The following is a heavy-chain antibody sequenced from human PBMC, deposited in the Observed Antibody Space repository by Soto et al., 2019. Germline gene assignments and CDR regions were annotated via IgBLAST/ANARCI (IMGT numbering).Heavy chain of an antibody. D-gene: IGHD1-26*01. V-gene: IGHV4-39*01. CDR3: ARVQWELLSYFDY. Sequence: SETLALTCTVSGGSISSSSYYWGWIRQPPGKGLEWLGSIHYSGSTYSNPSLKSRVTISVDTSKNQFSLKLSSVTAADTAVYYCARVQWELLSYFDYWGLGTLVTVSS. J-gene: IGHJ4*02. CDR1: GGSISSSSYY. CDR2: IHYSGST.